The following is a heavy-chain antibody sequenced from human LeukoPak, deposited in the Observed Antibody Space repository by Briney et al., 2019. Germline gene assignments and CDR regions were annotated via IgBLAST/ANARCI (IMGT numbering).Heavy chain of an antibody. Sequence: SETLSLTCAVYGGSFSGYYWSWIRQPPGKGLEWIGEINHSGSTNYNPSLRSRVTISVDTSKNQFSLKLGSVTAADTAVYYCARVGGLERRPVDYWGEGALVTVSS. CDR1: GGSFSGYY. CDR2: INHSGST. D-gene: IGHD1-1*01. V-gene: IGHV4-34*01. J-gene: IGHJ4*02. CDR3: ARVGGLERRPVDY.